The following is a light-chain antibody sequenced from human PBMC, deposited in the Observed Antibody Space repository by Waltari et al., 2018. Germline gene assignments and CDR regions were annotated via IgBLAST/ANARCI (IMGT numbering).Light chain of an antibody. CDR1: SVHSSSA. CDR2: LNSDGSH. Sequence: QLVLTQSPSASASLGASVTLTCTLSSVHSSSAIASHPQQPEKGPRYLMKLNSDGSHTKGDGIPDRFSGSSSGAERYLTISSLQSEDEADYYCQTWGTGIWVFGGGTKLTVL. V-gene: IGLV4-69*01. CDR3: QTWGTGIWV. J-gene: IGLJ3*02.